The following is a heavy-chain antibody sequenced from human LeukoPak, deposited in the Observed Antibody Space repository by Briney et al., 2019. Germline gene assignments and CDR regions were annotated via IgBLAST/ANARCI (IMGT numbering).Heavy chain of an antibody. CDR3: AKDTYGSGSYSFDY. V-gene: IGHV3-23*01. Sequence: PGGSLRLSRAASGFTFSSYAMSWVRQAPGKGLEWVSAISGSGGSTYYADSVKGRFTISRDNSKNTPYLQMNSLRAEDTAVYYCAKDTYGSGSYSFDYWGQGTLVTVSS. J-gene: IGHJ4*02. D-gene: IGHD3-10*01. CDR1: GFTFSSYA. CDR2: ISGSGGST.